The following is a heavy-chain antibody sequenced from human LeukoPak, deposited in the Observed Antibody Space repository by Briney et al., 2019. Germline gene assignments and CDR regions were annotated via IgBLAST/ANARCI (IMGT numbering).Heavy chain of an antibody. V-gene: IGHV1-18*01. CDR1: GYTFTSYG. CDR3: GRDHRTGIVAGRMYNHFDP. J-gene: IGHJ5*02. D-gene: IGHD1-14*01. CDR2: ISTYNDNT. Sequence: GASVKVSCKASGYTFTSYGISWVRQAPGQGLEWMGWISTYNDNTNYAQKLQGRVTMTRDTSTSTVYMELRSLRSEDTAVYYCGRDHRTGIVAGRMYNHFDPWGQGTLVTVSS.